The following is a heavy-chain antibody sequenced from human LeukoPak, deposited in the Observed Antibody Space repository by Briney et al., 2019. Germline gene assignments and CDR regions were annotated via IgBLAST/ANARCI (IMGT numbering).Heavy chain of an antibody. CDR1: GGSFSGYY. D-gene: IGHD2-15*01. V-gene: IGHV4-34*01. Sequence: SETLSLTCAVYGGSFSGYYWSWIRQPPGKGLEWIGEINHSGSTNYNPSLKSRVTISVDTSKNQFSLKLSSVTAADTAVYYCARDVVVAATHWFDPWGQGTLVTVSS. J-gene: IGHJ5*02. CDR2: INHSGST. CDR3: ARDVVVAATHWFDP.